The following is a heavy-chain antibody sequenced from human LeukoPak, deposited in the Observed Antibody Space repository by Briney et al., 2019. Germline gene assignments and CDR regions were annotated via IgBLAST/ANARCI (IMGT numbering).Heavy chain of an antibody. Sequence: PGGSLRLSCAASGFTFDDYAMHWVRQAPGKGLEWVSGISWNSGSIGYADSVKGRFTISRDNAKNSLYLQMNSLRAEDTALYYCAKGRVGFRAFDIWGQGTMVTVSS. CDR1: GFTFDDYA. D-gene: IGHD2-15*01. V-gene: IGHV3-9*01. CDR2: ISWNSGSI. J-gene: IGHJ3*02. CDR3: AKGRVGFRAFDI.